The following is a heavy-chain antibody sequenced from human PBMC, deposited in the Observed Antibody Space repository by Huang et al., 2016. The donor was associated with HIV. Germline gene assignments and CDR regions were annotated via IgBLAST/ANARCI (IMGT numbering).Heavy chain of an antibody. Sequence: QVHLVQSGVDVKKPGASVKVSCKASDYTFTKYGVSWVRQAPGQGLEWMGLINTYNGNTNYAQKVQGRVTMTTDKSTNIAYRELGSLRYDDTAVYYCARDRVPAVRYYYGMDVWGQGTTVTVTS. CDR1: DYTFTKYG. D-gene: IGHD3-16*02. J-gene: IGHJ6*02. V-gene: IGHV1-18*04. CDR3: ARDRVPAVRYYYGMDV. CDR2: INTYNGNT.